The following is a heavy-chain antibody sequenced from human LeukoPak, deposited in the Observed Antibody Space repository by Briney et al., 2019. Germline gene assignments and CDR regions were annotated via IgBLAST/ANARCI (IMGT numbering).Heavy chain of an antibody. V-gene: IGHV3-33*01. CDR2: IWYDGSNK. J-gene: IGHJ4*02. CDR1: GFTFSNYG. D-gene: IGHD4-17*01. CDR3: ARDRGAYGDYLPVDY. Sequence: PGGSLRLSCAASGFTFSNYGMHWVRQAPGKGLEGVAVIWYDGSNKYYADSVKGRFTISRDNSKNTLYLQMNSLRAEGTAVYYCARDRGAYGDYLPVDYWGQGTLVTVSS.